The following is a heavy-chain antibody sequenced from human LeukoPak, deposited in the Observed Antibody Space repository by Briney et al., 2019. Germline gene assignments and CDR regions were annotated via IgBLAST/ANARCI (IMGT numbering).Heavy chain of an antibody. Sequence: GRSLRLSCAASGFNFRNYGMYWVRQAPGKGLEWVAVISYDGNNKYYADSVKGLFTVSRDNSKNILYLDMNSLRAEDTAVHYCARGLGNYYNVGWYFDLWGRGTLVTVSS. CDR2: ISYDGNNK. V-gene: IGHV3-30*03. CDR1: GFNFRNYG. CDR3: ARGLGNYYNVGWYFDL. D-gene: IGHD3-10*01. J-gene: IGHJ2*01.